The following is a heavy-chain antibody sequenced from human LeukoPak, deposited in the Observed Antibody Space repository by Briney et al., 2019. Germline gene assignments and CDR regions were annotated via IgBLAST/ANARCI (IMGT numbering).Heavy chain of an antibody. CDR3: ARTKLGQNFDY. Sequence: ASVKVSCKASGYTFTGYYMHWVRQAPGQGLEWMEWINPNSGGTNYAQKFQGRVTMTRDTSISTAFMELSRLRSDDTAVYYCARTKLGQNFDYWGQGTLVTVSS. V-gene: IGHV1-2*02. CDR1: GYTFTGYY. D-gene: IGHD7-27*01. J-gene: IGHJ4*02. CDR2: INPNSGGT.